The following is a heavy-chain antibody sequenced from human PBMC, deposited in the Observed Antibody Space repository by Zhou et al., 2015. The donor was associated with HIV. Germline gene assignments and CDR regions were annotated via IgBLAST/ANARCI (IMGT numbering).Heavy chain of an antibody. Sequence: QFQLVQSAAEVKKPGASVKVSCKAYNYIFTNYDIAWVRQAPGQGLEWMGWISTYNGNTNYAQNLQGRVTMTTDISTSTAYMELRSLRSDDTAVYYCARDRLGGSGYDWSYWGQGTLVTVSS. CDR2: ISTYNGNT. CDR1: NYIFTNYD. J-gene: IGHJ4*02. V-gene: IGHV1-18*04. CDR3: ARDRLGGSGYDWSY. D-gene: IGHD5-12*01.